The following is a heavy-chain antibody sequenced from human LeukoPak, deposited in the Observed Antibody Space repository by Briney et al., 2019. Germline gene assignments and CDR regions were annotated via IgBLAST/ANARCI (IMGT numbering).Heavy chain of an antibody. CDR1: GFTFSSYW. CDR2: IKQDGSEK. D-gene: IGHD1-7*01. J-gene: IGHJ4*02. Sequence: QPGGSLRLSCAASGFTFSSYWMSWVRQAPGKGLEWVANIKQDGSEKYYVNSVKGRFTISRDNAKNSLYLQMNSLRAEDTAIYFCAREDDWNYEDYWGQGTLVTVSS. CDR3: AREDDWNYEDY. V-gene: IGHV3-7*01.